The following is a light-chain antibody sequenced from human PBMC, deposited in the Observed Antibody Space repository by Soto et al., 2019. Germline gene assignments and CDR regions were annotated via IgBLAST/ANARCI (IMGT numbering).Light chain of an antibody. J-gene: IGLJ1*01. Sequence: SYELIQPPSVSVAPGQAARITCGGNNIGSKSVHWYQQKPGPAPVLVVYDDSARPSGIPERFSGSKSGNTATLTISRVEAGDEADYYCQVWESSTDRYVFGTGTKLTVL. CDR2: DDS. V-gene: IGLV3-21*02. CDR1: NIGSKS. CDR3: QVWESSTDRYV.